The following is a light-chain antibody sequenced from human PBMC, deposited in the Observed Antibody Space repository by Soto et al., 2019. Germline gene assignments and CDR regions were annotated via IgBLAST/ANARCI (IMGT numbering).Light chain of an antibody. J-gene: IGKJ5*01. CDR1: QDIDKF. CDR3: QQYDDLPIT. CDR2: DAS. Sequence: IQVTXSXXSXXAXVXDRVTSTCQASQDIDKFLNWYQQKPGKPPKLLIDDASNLATGVPSRFSGRGSGTDFTFTISSLQPEDVATYYCQQYDDLPITFGQGTRLEI. V-gene: IGKV1-33*01.